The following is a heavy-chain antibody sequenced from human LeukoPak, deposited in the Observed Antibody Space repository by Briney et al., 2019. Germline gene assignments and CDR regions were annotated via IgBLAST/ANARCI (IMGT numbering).Heavy chain of an antibody. CDR2: IWYDGSNK. V-gene: IGHV3-33*01. D-gene: IGHD6-6*01. CDR3: ARDREAARYDY. J-gene: IGHJ4*02. Sequence: PGGSLRLSCAASGFTFSSYGMHWVRQAPGKGLEWVAVIWYDGSNKYYADSVKGRFTISSDNSKNTLYLQINSLRAEDTAVYYCARDREAARYDYWGQGTLVTVSS. CDR1: GFTFSSYG.